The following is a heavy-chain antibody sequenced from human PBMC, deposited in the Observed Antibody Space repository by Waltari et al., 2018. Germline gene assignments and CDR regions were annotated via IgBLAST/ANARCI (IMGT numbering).Heavy chain of an antibody. D-gene: IGHD3-9*01. V-gene: IGHV1-69*01. Sequence: QVQLVQSGAEVKKPGSSVKVSCKASGGTFSSYAISWVRPAPGQGLEWMGGIIPIFGTANYAQKVQGRVTITADESTSTAYMELSSLRSEDTAVYYCARDHYDILTGRDYYYGMDVWGQGTTVTVSS. CDR3: ARDHYDILTGRDYYYGMDV. CDR1: GGTFSSYA. J-gene: IGHJ6*02. CDR2: IIPIFGTA.